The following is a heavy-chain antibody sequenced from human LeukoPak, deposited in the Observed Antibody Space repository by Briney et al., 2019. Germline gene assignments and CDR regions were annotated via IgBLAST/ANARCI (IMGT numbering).Heavy chain of an antibody. Sequence: ASVKVSCKASGYTFTSYGISWVRQAPGQGLEWMGWISAYNGNTNYAQKLQGRVTMTTDTSTSTAYVELRSLRSDDTAVYYCARDYYDSSGSDYFDYWGQGTLVTVSS. CDR2: ISAYNGNT. CDR3: ARDYYDSSGSDYFDY. D-gene: IGHD3-22*01. J-gene: IGHJ4*02. CDR1: GYTFTSYG. V-gene: IGHV1-18*01.